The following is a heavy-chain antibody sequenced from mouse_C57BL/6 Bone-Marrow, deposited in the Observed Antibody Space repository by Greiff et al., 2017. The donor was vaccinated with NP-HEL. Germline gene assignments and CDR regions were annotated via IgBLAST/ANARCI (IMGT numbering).Heavy chain of an antibody. Sequence: QVQLQQPGAELVMPGASVKLSCKASGYTFTSYWMHWVKQRPGQGLEWIGEIDPSDSYTNYNQKVKGKSTLTVDKSSSTAYMQLSSLTSEDSAVYYCARPLYYDYSWYFDVWGTGTTVTVSS. CDR1: GYTFTSYW. J-gene: IGHJ1*03. CDR2: IDPSDSYT. V-gene: IGHV1-69*01. D-gene: IGHD2-4*01. CDR3: ARPLYYDYSWYFDV.